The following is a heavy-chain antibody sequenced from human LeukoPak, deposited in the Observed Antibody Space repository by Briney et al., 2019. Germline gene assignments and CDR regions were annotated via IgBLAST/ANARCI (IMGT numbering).Heavy chain of an antibody. Sequence: ASVKVSCKASGYTFTSYYMHWVRQAPGQGLEWMGIINPSGGSTSYAQKFQGRVTMTRDTSTSTVYMELSSLRSEGTAVYYCAILTGTTSEWGQGGQGTLVTVSS. V-gene: IGHV1-46*01. CDR1: GYTFTSYY. D-gene: IGHD1-20*01. CDR3: AILTGTTSEWGQ. CDR2: INPSGGST. J-gene: IGHJ4*02.